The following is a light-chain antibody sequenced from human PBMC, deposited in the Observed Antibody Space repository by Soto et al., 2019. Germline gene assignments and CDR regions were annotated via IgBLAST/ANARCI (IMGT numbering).Light chain of an antibody. J-gene: IGKJ1*01. CDR3: QHYNRYSTWT. V-gene: IGKV1-5*01. CDR2: DAT. Sequence: DIQMTQSPSSVSASVGDIVTIAFLSSQSISSYLNWYQQKPGKAPQVLIWDATTLHRGVPSRFSGGRSGTEFTLTISSLQPDDFATYYCQHYNRYSTWTFGQGTKV. CDR1: QSISSY.